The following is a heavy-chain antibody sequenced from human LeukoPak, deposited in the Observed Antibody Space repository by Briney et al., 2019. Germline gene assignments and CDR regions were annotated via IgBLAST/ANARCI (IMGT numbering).Heavy chain of an antibody. CDR3: ASTGSLVRGVTDY. J-gene: IGHJ4*02. V-gene: IGHV1-69*06. Sequence: SVKVSCKASGGTFSSYAISWVRQAPGQGLEWMGGITPIFGTANYAQKFQGRVTITADKSTSTAYMELSSLRSEDTAVYYCASTGSLVRGVTDYWGQGTLVTVSS. D-gene: IGHD3-10*01. CDR1: GGTFSSYA. CDR2: ITPIFGTA.